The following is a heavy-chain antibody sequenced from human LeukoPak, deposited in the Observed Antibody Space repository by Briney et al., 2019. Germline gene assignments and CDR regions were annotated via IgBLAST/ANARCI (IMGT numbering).Heavy chain of an antibody. CDR2: FHNSGTS. D-gene: IGHD3-16*01. CDR3: TRGAGWLIDY. CDR1: GGSISSYY. J-gene: IGHJ4*02. Sequence: SETLSLTCTVSGGSISSYYRGWIRQPPGKGLEWIGYFHNSGTSTYNPSLKSRVTISADTSKNQFSLKLNSLTTADTAVYYCTRGAGWLIDYWGQGILVTVSS. V-gene: IGHV4-59*01.